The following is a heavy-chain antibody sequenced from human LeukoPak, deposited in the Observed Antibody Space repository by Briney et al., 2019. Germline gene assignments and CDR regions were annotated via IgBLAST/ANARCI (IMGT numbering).Heavy chain of an antibody. CDR1: GGSFSGYY. CDR3: ARGTGYCSSTSCYRGLGLDY. D-gene: IGHD2-2*02. Sequence: SETLSLTCAVYGGSFSGYYWSWIRQPPGKGLEWIGEINHSGSTNYNPSLKSRVTISVDTSKNQFSLKLSSVTAADTAVYYCARGTGYCSSTSCYRGLGLDYWGRGTLVTVSS. CDR2: INHSGST. V-gene: IGHV4-34*01. J-gene: IGHJ4*02.